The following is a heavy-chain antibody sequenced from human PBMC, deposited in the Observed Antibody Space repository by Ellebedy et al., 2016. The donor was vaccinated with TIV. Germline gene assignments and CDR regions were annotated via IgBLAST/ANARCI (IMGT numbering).Heavy chain of an antibody. D-gene: IGHD4/OR15-4a*01. CDR1: GGSIRTGGYY. V-gene: IGHV4-31*03. Sequence: SETLSLXXTVSGGSIRTGGYYWTWVRQLPGKGLDWIGNVYYTGSTYFNPSLESRFTISVDTSKNQFSLKLNSVTAADTAVYYCARDRSTSGTNYIDCWGQGALVTVSS. CDR3: ARDRSTSGTNYIDC. J-gene: IGHJ4*02. CDR2: VYYTGST.